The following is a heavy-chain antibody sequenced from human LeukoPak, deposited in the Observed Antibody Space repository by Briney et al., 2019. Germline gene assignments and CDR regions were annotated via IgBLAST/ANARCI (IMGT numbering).Heavy chain of an antibody. J-gene: IGHJ4*02. V-gene: IGHV4-4*07. CDR1: GGSISSYY. Sequence: SETLSLTCTVSGGSISSYYWTWIRQPAGKGLEWIGRVYASGSTNYNPSLKSRVTMSVDTSKNQFSLKLSSVTAADTAVYYCARRRPYGERPFGYWGQGTLVTVSS. D-gene: IGHD3-10*01. CDR3: ARRRPYGERPFGY. CDR2: VYASGST.